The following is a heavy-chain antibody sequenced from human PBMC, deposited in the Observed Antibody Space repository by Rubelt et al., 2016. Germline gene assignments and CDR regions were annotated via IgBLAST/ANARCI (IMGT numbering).Heavy chain of an antibody. CDR2: IYTDERT. CDR3: AKYGSSSSHWFDP. J-gene: IGHJ5*02. D-gene: IGHD6-6*01. V-gene: IGHV3-23*05. CDR1: GFTFSSYA. Sequence: EVQLLESGGGLVQPGGSLRLSCAAAGFTFSSYAMSWVRQGPGKGLEWVSAIYTDERTDYADSVKGRFTIFRDNSKNTLHLQMNRLRAEDTAEYYCAKYGSSSSHWFDPWGQGTLVTVSS.